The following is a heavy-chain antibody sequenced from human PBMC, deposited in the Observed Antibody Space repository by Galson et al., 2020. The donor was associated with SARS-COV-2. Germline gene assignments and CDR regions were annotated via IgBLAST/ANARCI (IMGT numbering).Heavy chain of an antibody. CDR1: GFTFDDYA. V-gene: IGHV3-9*01. Sequence: GGSLRLSCAASGFTFDDYAMHWVRQAPGKGLEWVSGISWNSGSIGYADSVKGRFTISRDNAKNSLYLQMNSLRAEDTALYYCAKGGDYDYVWAYYFDYWGQGTLVTVSS. J-gene: IGHJ4*02. CDR3: AKGGDYDYVWAYYFDY. CDR2: ISWNSGSI. D-gene: IGHD3-16*01.